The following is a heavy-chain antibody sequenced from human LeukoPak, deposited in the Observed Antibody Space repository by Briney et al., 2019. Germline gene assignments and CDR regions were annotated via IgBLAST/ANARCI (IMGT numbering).Heavy chain of an antibody. CDR2: LIPIVDVA. CDR3: ARGGIGLGY. D-gene: IGHD3-3*02. J-gene: IGHJ4*02. Sequence: SVKVSCTASGDTFSSYAFNWVRQAPGQRPEWMGRLIPIVDVANYAPKFQDRVTMTADTATSTAYMELTSLRSEDTAVYYCARGGIGLGYWGQGTLVTVSS. V-gene: IGHV1-69*04. CDR1: GDTFSSYA.